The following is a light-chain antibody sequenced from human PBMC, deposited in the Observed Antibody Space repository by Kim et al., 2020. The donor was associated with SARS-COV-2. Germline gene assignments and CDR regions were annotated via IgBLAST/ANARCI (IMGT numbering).Light chain of an antibody. CDR3: QQRSNWPWT. V-gene: IGKV3-11*01. CDR1: QGVGSY. CDR2: DES. Sequence: CPGERETLTCRDGQGVGSYLDWNQQKPGQDPRLLIYDESNRATGVPARFSGSGSGTDFTLTISSLEPEDFAVYYCQQRSNWPWTFGQGTKVEIK. J-gene: IGKJ1*01.